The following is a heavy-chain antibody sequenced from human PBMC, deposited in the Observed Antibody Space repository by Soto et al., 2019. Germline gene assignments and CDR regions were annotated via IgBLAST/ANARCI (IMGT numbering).Heavy chain of an antibody. CDR2: INHTGGT. CDR1: GGSVNGYY. Sequence: QVHLQQWGAGLLKPSETLSLTCAVYGGSVNGYYWNWIRQPPGKGMEWIGEINHTGGTHYNPSLKSGITTSVDTSKNQFSLRLSSVTAADTAIYYCATRITVFVLLIPPFDPWGQGTQVTVSS. V-gene: IGHV4-34*02. J-gene: IGHJ5*02. CDR3: ATRITVFVLLIPPFDP. D-gene: IGHD3-3*01.